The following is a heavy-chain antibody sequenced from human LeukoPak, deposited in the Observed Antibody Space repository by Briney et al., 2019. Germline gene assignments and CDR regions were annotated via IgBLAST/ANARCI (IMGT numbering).Heavy chain of an antibody. Sequence: GGSLRLSCAASGFTFSSYWMSLVRQAPGKGLEWVANIKQDGSEKYYVDSVKGRFTISRDNAKNSLYLQMNSLRAEDTAVYYCAREQWLVRDAFDIWGQGTMVTVSS. CDR2: IKQDGSEK. CDR3: AREQWLVRDAFDI. CDR1: GFTFSSYW. V-gene: IGHV3-7*01. J-gene: IGHJ3*02. D-gene: IGHD6-19*01.